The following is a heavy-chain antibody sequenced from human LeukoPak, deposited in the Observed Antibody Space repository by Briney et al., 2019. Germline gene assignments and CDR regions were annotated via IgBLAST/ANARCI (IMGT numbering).Heavy chain of an antibody. D-gene: IGHD1-26*01. CDR1: GFTFSSYG. CDR3: ARGRFQQIVGATHTLDY. Sequence: GGSLRLSCAASGFTFSSYGMHWVRQAPGKGLEWVAVIWYDGSNKYYADSVKGRFTISRDNSKNTLYLQMNSLRAEDTAVYYCARGRFQQIVGATHTLDYWGQGTLVTVSS. V-gene: IGHV3-33*01. CDR2: IWYDGSNK. J-gene: IGHJ4*02.